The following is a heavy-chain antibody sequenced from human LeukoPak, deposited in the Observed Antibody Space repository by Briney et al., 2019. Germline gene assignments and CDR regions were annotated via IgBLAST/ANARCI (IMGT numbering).Heavy chain of an antibody. V-gene: IGHV1-69*05. CDR3: ARGWGYSYYYYCYMDV. Sequence: GASVKVSCKASGGTFSSYAISWVRQAPGQGLEWMGGIIPIFGTANYAQKFQGRVTITTDESTSTAYMELSSLRSEDTAVYYCARGWGYSYYYYCYMDVWGKGTTVTVSS. D-gene: IGHD5-18*01. J-gene: IGHJ6*03. CDR2: IIPIFGTA. CDR1: GGTFSSYA.